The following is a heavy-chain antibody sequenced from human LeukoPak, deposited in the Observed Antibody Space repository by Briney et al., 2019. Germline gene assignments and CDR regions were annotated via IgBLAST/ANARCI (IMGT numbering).Heavy chain of an antibody. D-gene: IGHD2-2*01. CDR1: GGSISSYY. CDR2: IYYSGST. CDR3: ARPRYCSSTSCYFFQH. V-gene: IGHV4-59*08. J-gene: IGHJ1*01. Sequence: SETLSLTGTVSGGSISSYYWSWIRQPPGKGLEWIGYIYYSGSTNYNPSLKSRVTISVDTSKNQFSLKLSSVTAADTAVYYCARPRYCSSTSCYFFQHWGQGTLVTVSS.